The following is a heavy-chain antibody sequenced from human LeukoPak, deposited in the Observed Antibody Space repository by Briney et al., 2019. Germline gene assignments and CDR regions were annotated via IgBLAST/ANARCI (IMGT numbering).Heavy chain of an antibody. J-gene: IGHJ4*02. CDR2: INHSGST. CDR3: ARSSGDYSDDY. Sequence: SETLSLTCAVYGGSFSGYYWSWIRQPPGKGLEWIGEINHSGSTNYNPSLKSRVTISVDTSKNQFPLKLSSVTAADTAVYYCARSSGDYSDDYWGQGTLVTVSS. V-gene: IGHV4-34*01. CDR1: GGSFSGYY. D-gene: IGHD4-11*01.